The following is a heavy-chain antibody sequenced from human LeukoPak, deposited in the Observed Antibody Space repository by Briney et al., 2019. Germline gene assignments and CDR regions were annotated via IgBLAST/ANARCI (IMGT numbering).Heavy chain of an antibody. CDR3: AKTYYYGSGSYYTHGYYYGMDV. CDR1: GFTFSSYA. CDR2: ISGSGGST. V-gene: IGHV3-23*01. J-gene: IGHJ6*02. Sequence: GGSLRLSCAASGFTFSSYAMSWVRQAPGKGLEWVSAISGSGGSTYYADSVKGRFTISRDNSKNTLYLQMNSLRAEDTAVYYCAKTYYYGSGSYYTHGYYYGMDVWGQGTTVTVSS. D-gene: IGHD3-10*01.